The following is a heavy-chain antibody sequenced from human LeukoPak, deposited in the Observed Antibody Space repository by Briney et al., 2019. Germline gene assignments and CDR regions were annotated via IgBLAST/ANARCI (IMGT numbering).Heavy chain of an antibody. J-gene: IGHJ4*02. CDR3: AGGTRDGYNSLDY. CDR2: ILSGGRT. Sequence: GGSLRLSCAASGFTASSNYMSWVRQAPGKGLEWVSIILSGGRTYYADSVKGRFTISRDNSKNTLFLQMNSLRAEDTAVYYCAGGTRDGYNSLDYWGQGTLVTVSS. V-gene: IGHV3-53*01. CDR1: GFTASSNY. D-gene: IGHD5-24*01.